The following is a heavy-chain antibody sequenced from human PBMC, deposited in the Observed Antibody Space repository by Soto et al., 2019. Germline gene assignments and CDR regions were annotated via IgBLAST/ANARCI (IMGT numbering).Heavy chain of an antibody. D-gene: IGHD3-10*01. V-gene: IGHV4-59*01. Sequence: SETLSLTCTVSGGSISSSYWTWIRQPPGKRLEWIAYISYSGNTNYNPSLKSRLTISGDRSKNQFSLELNSVTAEDTALYYCARGKGTHRYWGQGTLVTVS. CDR1: GGSISSSY. CDR3: ARGKGTHRY. CDR2: ISYSGNT. J-gene: IGHJ4*02.